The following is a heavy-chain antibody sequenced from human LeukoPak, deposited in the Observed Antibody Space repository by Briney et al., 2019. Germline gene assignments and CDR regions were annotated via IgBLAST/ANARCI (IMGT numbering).Heavy chain of an antibody. CDR3: ARIRGGNSP. CDR2: MNPNSSNT. Sequence: GSSLKVSCKASVYTFTTYDINWVRQATGQGLEWMGWMNPNSSNTGYAQKFQGRVTMTRNTSISTAYMELSSLRSEDTAVYYCARIRGGNSPWGQGTLVTVSP. CDR1: VYTFTTYD. J-gene: IGHJ5*02. D-gene: IGHD4-23*01. V-gene: IGHV1-8*01.